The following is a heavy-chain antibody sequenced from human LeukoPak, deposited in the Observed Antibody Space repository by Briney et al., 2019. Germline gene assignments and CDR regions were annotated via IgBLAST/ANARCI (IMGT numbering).Heavy chain of an antibody. CDR3: ARDVGRIIRPENPHY. Sequence: ASVKVSCKASGYTFTGYYMHWVRQAPGQGLEWRGWSNPNSGGTNYAQKFQGRVTRTRDRSISTAYRELSGLRSDDTAVHYGARDVGRIIRPENPHYWGQRTLVTLPT. CDR2: SNPNSGGT. CDR1: GYTFTGYY. D-gene: IGHD1-26*01. V-gene: IGHV1-2*02. J-gene: IGHJ4*02.